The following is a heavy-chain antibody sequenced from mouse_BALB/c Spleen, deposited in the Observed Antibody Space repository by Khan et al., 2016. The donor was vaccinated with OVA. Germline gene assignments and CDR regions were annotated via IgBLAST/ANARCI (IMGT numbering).Heavy chain of an antibody. CDR2: VSTGSATI. D-gene: IGHD2-4*01. CDR3: ARSLITTWYFYV. V-gene: IGHV5-17*02. Sequence: EVELVESGGGLVQPGGSRKFSCGASGFTFSSIGMHWVSQAPEKGLEWVAYVSTGSATIYYEDIVKGRSTISRDTPKNTLFLQITSLRSEDTSMYYCARSLITTWYFYVWGAGTTVTVSS. CDR1: GFTFSSIG. J-gene: IGHJ1*01.